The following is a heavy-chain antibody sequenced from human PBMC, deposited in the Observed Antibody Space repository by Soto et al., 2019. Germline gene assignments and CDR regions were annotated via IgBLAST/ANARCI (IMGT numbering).Heavy chain of an antibody. CDR2: IYHSGST. V-gene: IGHV4-38-2*02. D-gene: IGHD1-26*01. Sequence: KPSETLSLTCAVSGYSISSGYYWGWIRQPPGEGLEWIGSIYHSGSTYYNPSLKSRVTISVDTSKNQFSLKLSSVTAADTAVYYCARDGVGATFFDYWGQGTLVTVSS. CDR3: ARDGVGATFFDY. CDR1: GYSISSGYY. J-gene: IGHJ4*02.